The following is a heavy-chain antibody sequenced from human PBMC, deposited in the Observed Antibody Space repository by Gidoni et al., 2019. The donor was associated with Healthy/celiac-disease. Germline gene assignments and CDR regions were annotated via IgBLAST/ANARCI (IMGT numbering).Heavy chain of an antibody. D-gene: IGHD5-12*01. CDR1: GFTFSDYY. J-gene: IGHJ3*02. Sequence: QVQLVESGGGLVKPGGSLRLSCAASGFTFSDYYMSWIRQAPGKGREWVSYISSSSSYTNYADSVKGRFTISRDNAKNSLYLQMNSLRAEDTAVYYCARDKSPDVAENAFDIWGQGTMVTVSS. CDR2: ISSSSSYT. V-gene: IGHV3-11*05. CDR3: ARDKSPDVAENAFDI.